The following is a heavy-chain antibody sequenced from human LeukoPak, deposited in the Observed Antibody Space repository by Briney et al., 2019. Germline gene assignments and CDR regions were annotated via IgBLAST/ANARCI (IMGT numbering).Heavy chain of an antibody. Sequence: SVKVSCKASGGTFSSYAISWVRQAPGQGLEWMGGIIPIFGTANYAQKFQGRVAITADKSTSTAYMELSSLRSEDTAVYYCASRGSTTEDYWGQGTLVTVSS. CDR2: IIPIFGTA. CDR3: ASRGSTTEDY. CDR1: GGTFSSYA. D-gene: IGHD4-17*01. V-gene: IGHV1-69*06. J-gene: IGHJ4*02.